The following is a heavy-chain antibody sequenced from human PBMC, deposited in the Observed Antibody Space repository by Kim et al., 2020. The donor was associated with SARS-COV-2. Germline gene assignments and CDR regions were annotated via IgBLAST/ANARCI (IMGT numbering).Heavy chain of an antibody. J-gene: IGHJ5*02. CDR1: GGSISSSSYY. Sequence: SETLSLTCTVSGGSISSSSYYWGWIRQPPGKGLEWIGSIYYSGSTYYNPSLKSRVTISVDTSKNQFSLKLSPVTAADTAVYYCARLGGCSSTSCYNWFDPWGQGTLVTVSS. CDR3: ARLGGCSSTSCYNWFDP. V-gene: IGHV4-39*01. CDR2: IYYSGST. D-gene: IGHD2-2*01.